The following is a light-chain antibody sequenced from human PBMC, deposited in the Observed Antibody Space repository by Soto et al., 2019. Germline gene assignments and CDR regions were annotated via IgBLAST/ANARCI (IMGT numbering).Light chain of an antibody. J-gene: IGLJ2*01. V-gene: IGLV2-8*01. CDR2: EVN. CDR3: SSYAGSDIVV. Sequence: QSALTQPPSASGSPGQSVTISCTGTRSDVGGYNYVSWYQQHPGKAPKLMIYEVNKRPSGVPDRFSGSKSGNTASLTVSGLQAEDEAHYYCSSYAGSDIVVFGGGTKLTVL. CDR1: RSDVGGYNY.